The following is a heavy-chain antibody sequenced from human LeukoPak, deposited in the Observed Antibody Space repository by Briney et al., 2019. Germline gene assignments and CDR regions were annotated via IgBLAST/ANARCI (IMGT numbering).Heavy chain of an antibody. D-gene: IGHD1-26*01. V-gene: IGHV1-18*01. CDR3: ARDRSFKWDSGSHPYFDY. J-gene: IGHJ4*02. Sequence: ASVTDSCKSSGYTFTSYGISWVRQAPGQGLEWMGCISVYNANTNYAQKFQGRVIMTTDTSTSTAYMELRSLRSDDTAVYYCARDRSFKWDSGSHPYFDYWGQGTLVTVSS. CDR1: GYTFTSYG. CDR2: ISVYNANT.